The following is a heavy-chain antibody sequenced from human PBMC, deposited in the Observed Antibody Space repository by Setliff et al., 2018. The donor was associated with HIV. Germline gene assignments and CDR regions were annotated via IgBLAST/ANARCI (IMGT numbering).Heavy chain of an antibody. J-gene: IGHJ3*01. CDR1: GYNFNNFG. D-gene: IGHD3-9*01. Sequence: GASVKVSCKSSGYNFNNFGVSWVRQAPGQGLEWLGYINGYNSKTLYSPRLQGRLTLTTDTSTNTVYLELRSLISDDTAIYYCAREAPRYASGAFDFWGQGTMVTVSS. CDR3: AREAPRYASGAFDF. V-gene: IGHV1-18*01. CDR2: INGYNSKT.